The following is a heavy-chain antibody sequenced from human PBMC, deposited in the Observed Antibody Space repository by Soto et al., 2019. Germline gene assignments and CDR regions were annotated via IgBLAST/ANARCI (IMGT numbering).Heavy chain of an antibody. CDR1: GYSFTSYW. D-gene: IGHD3-10*01. Sequence: GESLKISCKGSGYSFTSYWIGWVRQMPGKGLEWMGIIYPGDSDTRYSPSFQGQVTISADKSISTAYLQWSSLKASDTAMYYCARVYYGSGSYYANYYGMDVWGQGTTVTVSS. J-gene: IGHJ6*02. CDR3: ARVYYGSGSYYANYYGMDV. V-gene: IGHV5-51*01. CDR2: IYPGDSDT.